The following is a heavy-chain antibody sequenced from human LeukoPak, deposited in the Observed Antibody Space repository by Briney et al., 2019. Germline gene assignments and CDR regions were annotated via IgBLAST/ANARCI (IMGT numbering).Heavy chain of an antibody. CDR2: INPNSGGT. CDR1: GYTFTGYY. V-gene: IGHV1-2*02. J-gene: IGHJ6*02. CDR3: ARVPAAPPSYYYGMDV. D-gene: IGHD2-2*01. Sequence: SVKVSCKASGYTFTGYYMHWVRQAPGQGLEWMGWINPNSGGTNYAQKFQGRVTMTRDTSISTAYMELSRLRSDDTAVYYCARVPAAPPSYYYGMDVWGQGTTVTVSS.